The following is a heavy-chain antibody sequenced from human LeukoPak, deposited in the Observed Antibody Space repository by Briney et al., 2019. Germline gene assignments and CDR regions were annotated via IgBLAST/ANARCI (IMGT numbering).Heavy chain of an antibody. D-gene: IGHD2-21*02. V-gene: IGHV3-7*01. CDR1: GFTFSSYW. CDR3: ARLAWGIGVTGFDY. J-gene: IGHJ4*02. Sequence: GGSLRLSCAASGFTFSSYWMTWVRQSPGKGLEWVANIKQDGSEKYHVDSVKGRFTVSRDNAKNSLYLEMNSLRAEDTAVYYCARLAWGIGVTGFDYWGQGTLVTVSS. CDR2: IKQDGSEK.